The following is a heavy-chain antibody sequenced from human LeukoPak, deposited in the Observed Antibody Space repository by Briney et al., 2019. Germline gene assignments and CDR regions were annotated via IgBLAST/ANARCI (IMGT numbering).Heavy chain of an antibody. Sequence: GGSLRLSCAASGFTFSSYAMHWVRQAPGKGLEWVAVISYDGSNKYYADSVKGRFTISRDNSKNTLYLQMNSLRAEDTAVYYCARAKPSGSYLPGHYFDYWGQGTLVTVSS. D-gene: IGHD1-26*01. V-gene: IGHV3-30-3*01. J-gene: IGHJ4*02. CDR1: GFTFSSYA. CDR3: ARAKPSGSYLPGHYFDY. CDR2: ISYDGSNK.